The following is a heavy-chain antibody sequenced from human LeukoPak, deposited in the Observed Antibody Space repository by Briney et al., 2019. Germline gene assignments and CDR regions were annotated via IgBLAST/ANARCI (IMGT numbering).Heavy chain of an antibody. CDR1: GGTFSSYA. J-gene: IGHJ6*02. V-gene: IGHV1-69*06. D-gene: IGHD4-11*01. CDR3: AILGSYSNYHYYYGMDI. Sequence: SVKVSCKASGGTFSSYAISWVRQAPGQGLEWMGGIIPIFGTANYAQKFQGRVTITADKSTSTAYMELSSLRSEDTAVYYCAILGSYSNYHYYYGMDIWGQGTTVTVSS. CDR2: IIPIFGTA.